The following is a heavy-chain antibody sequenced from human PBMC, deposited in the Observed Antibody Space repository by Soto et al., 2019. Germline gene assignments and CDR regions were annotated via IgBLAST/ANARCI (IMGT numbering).Heavy chain of an antibody. J-gene: IGHJ6*03. CDR2: INHSGST. CDR1: GGSFSGYY. V-gene: IGHV4-34*01. Sequence: SETLSLTCAVHGGSFSGYYWSWIRQPPGKGLEWIGEINHSGSTNYNPSLKSRVTISVDTSKNQFSLKLSSVTAADTAVYYCARGLRFLDYYMDVWGKGTTVTVSS. CDR3: ARGLRFLDYYMDV. D-gene: IGHD3-3*01.